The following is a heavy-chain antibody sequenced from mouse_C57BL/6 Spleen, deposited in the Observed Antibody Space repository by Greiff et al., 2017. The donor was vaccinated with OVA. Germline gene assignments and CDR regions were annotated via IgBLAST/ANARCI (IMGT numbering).Heavy chain of an antibody. J-gene: IGHJ2*01. CDR1: RFTFTDYY. Sequence: EVQLVESGGGLVQPGGSLSLSCAASRFTFTDYYMSWVRQPPGKALEWLGFIRNKANGYTTEYSASVKGRFTISRDNSQSILYLQMNALRAEDSATYYCARYDSHFDYWGQGTTLTVSS. CDR2: IRNKANGYTT. V-gene: IGHV7-3*01. CDR3: ARYDSHFDY.